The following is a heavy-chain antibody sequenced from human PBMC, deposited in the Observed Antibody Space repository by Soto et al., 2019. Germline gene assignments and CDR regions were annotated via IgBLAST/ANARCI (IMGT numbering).Heavy chain of an antibody. CDR2: IIPIFGTA. D-gene: IGHD5-12*01. CDR1: GGTFSSYA. Sequence: ASVKGSCKASGGTFSSYAISWVRQAPGQGLEWMGGIIPIFGTANYAQKFQGRVTITADESTSTAYMELSSLRSEDTAVYSCARVKGGYKHHDAFDIWGQGTMVTVSS. V-gene: IGHV1-69*13. J-gene: IGHJ3*02. CDR3: ARVKGGYKHHDAFDI.